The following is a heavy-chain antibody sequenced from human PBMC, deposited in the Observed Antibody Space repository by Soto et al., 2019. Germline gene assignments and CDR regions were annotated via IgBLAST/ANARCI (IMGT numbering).Heavy chain of an antibody. V-gene: IGHV4-34*01. CDR3: ARGRRWFDP. CDR1: GGSFSGYY. J-gene: IGHJ5*02. Sequence: SETLSLTCAVSGGSFSGYYWSWIRQPPGKGLEWIGEINHSGSTNYNPSLKSRVTMSVDTSKNQFSLKLSSVTAADTAVYYCARGRRWFDPWGQGTLVTSPQ. CDR2: INHSGST.